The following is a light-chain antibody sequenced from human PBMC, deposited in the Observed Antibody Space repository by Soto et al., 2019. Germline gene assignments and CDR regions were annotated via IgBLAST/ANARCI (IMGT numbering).Light chain of an antibody. Sequence: DIQMTQSPSTLSASVGDRVTITCRASQSISYYLAWYQKKPGKAPKVLIWNASSLQRGVPSRFSGSGSGTEFTLTISSLLPDDFATYYCQQYNSYSFGQGTKVDNK. CDR3: QQYNSYS. CDR2: NAS. V-gene: IGKV1-5*01. J-gene: IGKJ1*01. CDR1: QSISYY.